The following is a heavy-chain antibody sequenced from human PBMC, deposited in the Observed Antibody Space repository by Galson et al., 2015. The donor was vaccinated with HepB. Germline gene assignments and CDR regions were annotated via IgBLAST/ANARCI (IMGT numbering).Heavy chain of an antibody. D-gene: IGHD6-13*01. Sequence: SVKVSCKASGSTFTSYYMHWVRQAPGQGLEWMGIINPSGGSTSYAQKFQGRVTMTRDTSTSTVYMELSSLRSEDTAVYYCARPHNSSSWSIWFDPWGQGTLVTVSS. CDR3: ARPHNSSSWSIWFDP. J-gene: IGHJ5*02. CDR2: INPSGGST. CDR1: GSTFTSYY. V-gene: IGHV1-46*01.